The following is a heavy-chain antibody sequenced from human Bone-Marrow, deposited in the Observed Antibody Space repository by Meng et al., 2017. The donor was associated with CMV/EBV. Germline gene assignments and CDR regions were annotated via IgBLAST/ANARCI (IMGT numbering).Heavy chain of an antibody. CDR3: ARAPYSSSWWVKGFDP. CDR1: GFTFSSQY. D-gene: IGHD6-13*01. CDR2: IIPILGIA. J-gene: IGHJ5*02. V-gene: IGHV1-69*04. Sequence: SVKVSCKASGFTFSSQYIHWVRQAPGQGLEWMGRIIPILGIANYAQKFQGRVTITADKSTSTAYMELSSLRSEDTAVYYCARAPYSSSWWVKGFDPWGQGTLVTVSS.